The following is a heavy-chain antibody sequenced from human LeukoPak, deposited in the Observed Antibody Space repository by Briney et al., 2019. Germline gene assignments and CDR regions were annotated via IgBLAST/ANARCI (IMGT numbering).Heavy chain of an antibody. V-gene: IGHV3-30*02. Sequence: GGSLRLSCAAPGFTFSSYGMHWVRQAPGKGLEWVAFIRYDGSNEYYADSVKGRFTISRDNSKNTLYLQMNSLRAEDTAVYYCAKRRDGYNYYFDYWGQGTLVTVSS. J-gene: IGHJ4*02. D-gene: IGHD5-24*01. CDR2: IRYDGSNE. CDR3: AKRRDGYNYYFDY. CDR1: GFTFSSYG.